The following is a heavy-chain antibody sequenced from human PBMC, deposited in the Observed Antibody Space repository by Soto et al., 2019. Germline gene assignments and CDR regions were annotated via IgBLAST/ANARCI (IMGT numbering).Heavy chain of an antibody. CDR1: GFTFDDYA. D-gene: IGHD6-19*01. V-gene: IGHV3-9*01. Sequence: GGSLRLSCAASGFTFDDYAMHWVRQAPGKGLEWVSGISWNSGSIGYADSVKGRFTISRDDAKNSLYLQMNSLRAEDTALYYCAKDGYSSGWYYFDYWGQGTLVTVSS. CDR2: ISWNSGSI. J-gene: IGHJ4*02. CDR3: AKDGYSSGWYYFDY.